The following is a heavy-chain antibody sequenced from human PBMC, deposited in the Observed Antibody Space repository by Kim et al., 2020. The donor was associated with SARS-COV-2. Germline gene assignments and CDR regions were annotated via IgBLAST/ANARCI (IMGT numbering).Heavy chain of an antibody. D-gene: IGHD2-15*01. CDR1: GFTFSSYG. CDR2: ISYDGSNK. Sequence: GGSLRLSCAASGFTFSSYGMHWVRQAPGKGLEWVAVISYDGSNKYYADSVKGRFTISRDNSKNTLYLQMNSLRAEDTAVYYCAKDLRGRDIVVVVAATYFYYYGMDVWGQGTTVTVSS. CDR3: AKDLRGRDIVVVVAATYFYYYGMDV. J-gene: IGHJ6*02. V-gene: IGHV3-30*18.